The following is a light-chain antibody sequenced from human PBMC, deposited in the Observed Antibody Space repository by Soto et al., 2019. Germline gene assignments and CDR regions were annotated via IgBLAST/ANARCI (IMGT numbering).Light chain of an antibody. CDR2: DVS. J-gene: IGLJ2*01. V-gene: IGLV2-8*01. CDR3: SSYAGSSNFVV. CDR1: SSDIGGYDY. Sequence: QSALTQPPSASGSPGQSVTISCTGTSSDIGGYDYVSWYQQPPGKAPKLVIYDVSKRPSAVPDRFSGSKSGNTASLTVSGLQAEDEADYYCSSYAGSSNFVVFGGGTQLTVL.